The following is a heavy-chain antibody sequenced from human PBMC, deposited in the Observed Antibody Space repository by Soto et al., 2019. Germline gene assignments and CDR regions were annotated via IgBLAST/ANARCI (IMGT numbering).Heavy chain of an antibody. J-gene: IGHJ6*02. CDR1: GYTFTSYD. CDR3: ARDERGVGYYYGMDV. Sequence: ASVKVSCKASGYTFTSYDINWVRQATGQGLEWMGWMNPNSGNTGYAQKLQGRVTMTRNTSISTAYMELSSLRSEDTAVYYCARDERGVGYYYGMDVWGQGTTVTVSS. V-gene: IGHV1-8*01. CDR2: MNPNSGNT. D-gene: IGHD1-26*01.